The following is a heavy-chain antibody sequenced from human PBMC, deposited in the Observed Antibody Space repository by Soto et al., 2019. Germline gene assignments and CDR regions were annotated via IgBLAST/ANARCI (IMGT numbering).Heavy chain of an antibody. CDR1: GYTFTGYY. CDR2: INPKSGGT. Sequence: ASVKVSCKASGYTFTGYYLHWVRQAPGQGLEWMGWINPKSGGTKYAQNFQGRVTMTRETSISTAYMDLSRLRSDDTAVYYCARSLSPTALNYSASRDYYNWFDPWGQGTLVTVSS. D-gene: IGHD3-22*01. V-gene: IGHV1-2*02. J-gene: IGHJ5*02. CDR3: ARSLSPTALNYSASRDYYNWFDP.